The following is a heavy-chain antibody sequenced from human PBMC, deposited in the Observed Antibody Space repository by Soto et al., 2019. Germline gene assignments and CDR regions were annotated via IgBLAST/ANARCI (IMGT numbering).Heavy chain of an antibody. V-gene: IGHV3-7*01. D-gene: IGHD3-3*01. CDR2: IKQDGSEK. J-gene: IGHJ4*02. Sequence: EVQLVESGGGLVQPGGSLRLSCAASGFTFSRYWMSWVRQAPGKGLEWVANIKQDGSEKYYVDSLAGRFTISRDNAKNSLSLQLSSLRDEDTGVYYCARGIPSFGVVMVFDYWGQGTLVTVSS. CDR1: GFTFSRYW. CDR3: ARGIPSFGVVMVFDY.